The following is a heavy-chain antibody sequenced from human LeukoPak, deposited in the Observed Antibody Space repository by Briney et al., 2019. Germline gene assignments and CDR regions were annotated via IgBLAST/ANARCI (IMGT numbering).Heavy chain of an antibody. Sequence: GESLKTSCKVSGYSFTSYWIGWVRQMPGKGLEWMGIIYPGDSDTRYSPSFQGQVTISADKSISTAYLQWSSLKASDTAMYYCARLSADDYDFWSGYLNAFDIWGQGTMVTVSS. D-gene: IGHD3-3*01. J-gene: IGHJ3*02. CDR1: GYSFTSYW. V-gene: IGHV5-51*01. CDR3: ARLSADDYDFWSGYLNAFDI. CDR2: IYPGDSDT.